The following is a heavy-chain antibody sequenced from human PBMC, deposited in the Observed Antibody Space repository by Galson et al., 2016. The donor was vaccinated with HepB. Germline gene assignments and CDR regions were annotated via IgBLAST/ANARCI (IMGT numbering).Heavy chain of an antibody. J-gene: IGHJ4*02. CDR1: GFTFNTYA. CDR2: VSFAGGKI. V-gene: IGHV3-30-3*01. D-gene: IGHD1/OR15-1a*01. CDR3: ARASNWNTDPWGY. Sequence: SLRLSCAASGFTFNTYAMHWVRQAPGKGLEWVAVVSFAGGKIFYADSVKGRFTISRDNSKNTVYLQMDSLRTDDTAMYYCARASNWNTDPWGYWGQGTLVTVSS.